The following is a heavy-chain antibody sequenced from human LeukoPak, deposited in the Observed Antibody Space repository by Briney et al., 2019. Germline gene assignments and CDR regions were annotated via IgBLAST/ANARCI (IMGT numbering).Heavy chain of an antibody. D-gene: IGHD3-10*01. Sequence: PGGSLRLSCAASGFTLSSYAMSWVRQAPGKGLEWVSAISGSGGSTYYADSVKGRFTISRDNSKNTLYLQMNSLRAEDTAVYYCAKQITMVREFDYWGQGTLVTVSS. V-gene: IGHV3-23*01. J-gene: IGHJ4*02. CDR2: ISGSGGST. CDR1: GFTLSSYA. CDR3: AKQITMVREFDY.